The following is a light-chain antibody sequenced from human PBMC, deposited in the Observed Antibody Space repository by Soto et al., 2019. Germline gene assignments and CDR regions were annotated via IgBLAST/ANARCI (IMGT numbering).Light chain of an antibody. Sequence: EIVLTQSPATLSLSPGERATLSCRASQSVGSYLAWYQQKPGQAPRILIYDASTRATGIPARLSGIGSGTDFTLTISSLELEDFAVYFCQQRTNWPPVTFGGGTKVEIK. CDR3: QQRTNWPPVT. CDR1: QSVGSY. V-gene: IGKV3-11*01. CDR2: DAS. J-gene: IGKJ4*01.